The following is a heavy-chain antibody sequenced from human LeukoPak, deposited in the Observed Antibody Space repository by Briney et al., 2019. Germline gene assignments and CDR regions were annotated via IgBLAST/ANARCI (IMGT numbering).Heavy chain of an antibody. D-gene: IGHD2-21*02. CDR3: ARGRRTAVVTDFDY. Sequence: SETLSLTCTVSGGSISSYYWSWIRQPPGKGLEWIGYIHYSGSSRSHPSLNSRVTMSVDTSKSQFSLKLTSVTAADTAVYYCARGRRTAVVTDFDYWGQGILVTVSS. CDR2: IHYSGSS. J-gene: IGHJ4*02. V-gene: IGHV4-59*01. CDR1: GGSISSYY.